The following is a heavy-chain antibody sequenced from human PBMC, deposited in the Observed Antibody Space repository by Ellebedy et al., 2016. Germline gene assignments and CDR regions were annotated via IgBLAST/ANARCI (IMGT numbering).Heavy chain of an antibody. J-gene: IGHJ4*02. Sequence: GESLKISXAASRFTFSNYWMHWVRQAPGKGLVWVSRINTDGSSTSYADSVKGRFTISRDNAKNTLYLQMNSLRAEDTAVYYCASRVPTAYNWNQGEPDYWGQGTLVTVSS. CDR2: INTDGSST. V-gene: IGHV3-74*01. CDR3: ASRVPTAYNWNQGEPDY. CDR1: RFTFSNYW. D-gene: IGHD1-20*01.